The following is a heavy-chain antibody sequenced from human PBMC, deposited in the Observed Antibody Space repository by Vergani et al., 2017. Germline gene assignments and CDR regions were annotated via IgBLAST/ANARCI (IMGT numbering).Heavy chain of an antibody. J-gene: IGHJ3*02. CDR3: ASASIAVAGNTGDAFDI. V-gene: IGHV1-69*13. D-gene: IGHD6-19*01. CDR2: IIPIFGTA. CDR1: GGTFSSYA. Sequence: QVQLVQSGAEVKKPGSSVKVSCKASGGTFSSYAISWVRQAPGQGLEWMGRIIPIFGTANYAQKFQGRVTITADESTSTAYMELSSLRSEDTAVYYCASASIAVAGNTGDAFDICGQGTMVTVSS.